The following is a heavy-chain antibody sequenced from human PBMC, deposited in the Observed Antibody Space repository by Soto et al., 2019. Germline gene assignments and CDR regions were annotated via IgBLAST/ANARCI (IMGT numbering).Heavy chain of an antibody. Sequence: EVQLVESGGGLVKPGGSLRLSCAASGFTFSNAGMNWVRQAPGKGLEWVGRIKSKTDGGTTDYAAPVKGRFTISRDDSKNTLYLQMNSLKTEDTAVYYCTTDGYGSGSYYPDWFDPWGQGTLVTVSS. CDR1: GFTFSNAG. V-gene: IGHV3-15*07. D-gene: IGHD3-10*01. J-gene: IGHJ5*02. CDR2: IKSKTDGGTT. CDR3: TTDGYGSGSYYPDWFDP.